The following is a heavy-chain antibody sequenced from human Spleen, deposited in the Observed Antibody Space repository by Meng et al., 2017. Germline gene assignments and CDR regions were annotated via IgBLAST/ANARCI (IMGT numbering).Heavy chain of an antibody. CDR1: GGVFSKYV. CDR2: INPNSGGT. J-gene: IGHJ5*02. D-gene: IGHD3-10*01. Sequence: QVQLVQAGVVGMKPGSSVKVSCKASGGVFSKYVIGWVRQAAGQGLEWLGWINPNSGGTNYAQKFQGRVTMTRDTSISTAYMELSRLRSDDTAVYYCARDEWFGELSWFDPWGQGTLVTVSS. V-gene: IGHV1-2*02. CDR3: ARDEWFGELSWFDP.